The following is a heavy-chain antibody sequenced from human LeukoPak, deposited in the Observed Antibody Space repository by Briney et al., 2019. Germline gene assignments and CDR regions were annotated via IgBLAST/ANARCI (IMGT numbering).Heavy chain of an antibody. CDR3: ARGRRSFDY. CDR1: GGSFSGYY. J-gene: IGHJ4*02. V-gene: IGHV4-34*01. CDR2: INHSGST. Sequence: SETLSLTCAVYGGSFSGYYWSWIRQPPGKGLEWIGEINHSGSTNYNPSLKSRVTISVDTSKNQFSLKLSSVTAADTAVYYCARGRRSFDYWGQGTLVTVSS.